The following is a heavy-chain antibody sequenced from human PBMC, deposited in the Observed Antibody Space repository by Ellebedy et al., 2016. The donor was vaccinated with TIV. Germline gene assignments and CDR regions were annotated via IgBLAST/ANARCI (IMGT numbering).Heavy chain of an antibody. J-gene: IGHJ6*02. CDR2: TYYRSKWYN. D-gene: IGHD6-13*01. CDR1: GDSVSSNSAG. V-gene: IGHV6-1*01. CDR3: ARKSSRNVMDV. Sequence: MPSETLSLTCAIAGDSVSSNSAGWNWIRQSPSRGLDWLGRTYYRSKWYNDYAVSVKSRITINPDTTKNQFSLQLNSVTPEDTAVYYCARKSSRNVMDVWGQGTTVTVSS.